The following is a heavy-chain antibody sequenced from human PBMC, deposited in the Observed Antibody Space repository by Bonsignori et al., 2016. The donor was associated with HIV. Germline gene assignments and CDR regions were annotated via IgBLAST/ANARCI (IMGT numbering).Heavy chain of an antibody. V-gene: IGHV1-8*01. CDR3: ARIKWLQFFGGLGY. J-gene: IGHJ4*02. CDR2: MNPNSGNT. D-gene: IGHD5-24*01. Sequence: WVRQAPGQGLEWMGWMNPNSGNTGYAQKFQGRVTMTRNTSISTAYMELSSLRSEDTAVYYCARIKWLQFFGGLGYWGQGTLVTVSS.